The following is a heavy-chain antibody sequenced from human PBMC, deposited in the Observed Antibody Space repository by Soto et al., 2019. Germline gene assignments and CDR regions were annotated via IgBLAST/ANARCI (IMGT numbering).Heavy chain of an antibody. D-gene: IGHD3-10*01. CDR2: ISHSGST. CDR1: GVSFSAYY. J-gene: IGHJ3*01. V-gene: IGHV4-34*01. CDR3: ARVWGGAFDF. Sequence: SETLSLTCAVYGVSFSAYYWSWIRQAPGKGLEWIGDISHSGSTNYNPSLKSRVTISVDTSKNQFSLKLSSVTAADTAVYYCARVWGGAFDFWGQGTMVT.